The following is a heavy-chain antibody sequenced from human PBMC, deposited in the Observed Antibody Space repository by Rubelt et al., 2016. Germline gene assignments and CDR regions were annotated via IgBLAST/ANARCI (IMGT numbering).Heavy chain of an antibody. CDR1: GFTVSSNY. D-gene: IGHD3-10*01. Sequence: EVQLVESGGGLVQPGGSLRLSCAASGFTVSSNYMSWVRQAPGKGLESVSTISGSGSNPGYADSVKGRFTISRDNSKNTLSLQMNSLRAEDTAVYYCAKYHRSGSYYDFDYWGQGTLVTVSS. CDR2: ISGSGSNP. CDR3: AKYHRSGSYYDFDY. V-gene: IGHV3-23*04. J-gene: IGHJ4*02.